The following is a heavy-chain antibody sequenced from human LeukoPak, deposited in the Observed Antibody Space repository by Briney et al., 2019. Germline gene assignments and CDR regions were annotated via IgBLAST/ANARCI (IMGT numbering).Heavy chain of an antibody. Sequence: PGGSLRLSCAASGFTFSSYSMNWVRQAPGKGLEWVSSISSSSSYIYYADSVKGRFTISRDNAKNSLYLQMNSLRAEDTAVYYCARLGGYSYGTNPEGYWGQGTLVTVSS. J-gene: IGHJ4*02. CDR1: GFTFSSYS. CDR3: ARLGGYSYGTNPEGY. D-gene: IGHD5-18*01. V-gene: IGHV3-21*01. CDR2: ISSSSSYI.